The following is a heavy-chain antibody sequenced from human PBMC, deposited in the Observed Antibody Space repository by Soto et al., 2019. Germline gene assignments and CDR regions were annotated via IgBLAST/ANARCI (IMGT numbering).Heavy chain of an antibody. Sequence: SETLSLTCTVSGGSISSGGYYWSWIRQHPGKGLEWIGYIYYSGSTYYNPSLKSRVTISVDTSKNQFSLKLSSVTAADTAVYYCARASGDYDSSAWFDPWGQGTLVTVSS. D-gene: IGHD3-22*01. J-gene: IGHJ5*02. CDR2: IYYSGST. CDR3: ARASGDYDSSAWFDP. CDR1: GGSISSGGYY. V-gene: IGHV4-31*02.